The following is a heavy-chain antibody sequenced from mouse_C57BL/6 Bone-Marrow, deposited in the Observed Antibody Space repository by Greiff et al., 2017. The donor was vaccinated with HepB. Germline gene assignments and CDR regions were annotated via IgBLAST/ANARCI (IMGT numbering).Heavy chain of an antibody. Sequence: VQLQQPGAELVKPGASVKMSCKASGYTFTSYWITWVKQRPGQGLEWIGDIYPGSGSTNYNEKFKSKATLTVDTSSSTAYMQLSSLTSEDSAVYYCARGGPLWGYAMDYWGQGTSVTVSS. J-gene: IGHJ4*01. CDR1: GYTFTSYW. CDR3: ARGGPLWGYAMDY. D-gene: IGHD1-1*02. CDR2: IYPGSGST. V-gene: IGHV1-55*01.